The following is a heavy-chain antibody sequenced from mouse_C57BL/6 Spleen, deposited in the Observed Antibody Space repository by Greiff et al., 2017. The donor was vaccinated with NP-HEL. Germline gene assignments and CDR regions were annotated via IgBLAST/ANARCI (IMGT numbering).Heavy chain of an antibody. V-gene: IGHV5-9-1*02. Sequence: EVQVVESGEGLVKPGGSLKLSCAASGFTFSSYAMSWVRQTPEKRLEWVAYISSGGDYIYYADTVKGRFTISRDNARNTLYLQMRSLKSDDTAMYYCTSTQATFYAMDYWGQGTSVTVSS. CDR3: TSTQATFYAMDY. CDR1: GFTFSSYA. CDR2: ISSGGDYI. J-gene: IGHJ4*01. D-gene: IGHD3-2*02.